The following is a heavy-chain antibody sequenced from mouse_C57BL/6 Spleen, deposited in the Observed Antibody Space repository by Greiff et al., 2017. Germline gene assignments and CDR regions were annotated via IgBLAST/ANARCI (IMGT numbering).Heavy chain of an antibody. J-gene: IGHJ1*03. CDR2: INPNYGTT. D-gene: IGHD1-1*01. CDR3: ARRGLTTVSRGEGYFDV. Sequence: SGPELVKPGASVKISCKASGYSFTDYNMNWVKQSNGKSLEWIGVINPNYGTTSYNQKFKGKATLTVDQSSSTAYMQLNSLTSEDSAVYYCARRGLTTVSRGEGYFDVWGTGTTVTVSS. V-gene: IGHV1-39*01. CDR1: GYSFTDYN.